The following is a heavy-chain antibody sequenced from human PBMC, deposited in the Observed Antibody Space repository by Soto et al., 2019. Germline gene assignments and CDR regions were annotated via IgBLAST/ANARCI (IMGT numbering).Heavy chain of an antibody. D-gene: IGHD5-12*01. V-gene: IGHV3-30-3*01. CDR2: ISYDGSNK. J-gene: IGHJ4*02. Sequence: SLSLSCAASGFTFSSYAMHWVRQAPGKGLEWVAVISYDGSNKYYADSVKGRFTISRDNSKNTLYLQMNSLRAEDTAVYYCARDNQGLGATDIVIVTTPNFDYWGQGTLVTVS. CDR1: GFTFSSYA. CDR3: ARDNQGLGATDIVIVTTPNFDY.